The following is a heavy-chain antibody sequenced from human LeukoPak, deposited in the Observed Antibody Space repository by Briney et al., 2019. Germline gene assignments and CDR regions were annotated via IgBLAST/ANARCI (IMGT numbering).Heavy chain of an antibody. J-gene: IGHJ4*02. V-gene: IGHV3-30*02. Sequence: PGGSLRLSCAASGFTFRSYGMSWVRQAPGKGLEWVAFIRNDGSNKYYADSVKGRFTISRDNSKNTLYLQMNSLRAEDTAVYYCAKLLSNSGRFLYWGQGTLVTVSS. D-gene: IGHD4-23*01. CDR3: AKLLSNSGRFLY. CDR2: IRNDGSNK. CDR1: GFTFRSYG.